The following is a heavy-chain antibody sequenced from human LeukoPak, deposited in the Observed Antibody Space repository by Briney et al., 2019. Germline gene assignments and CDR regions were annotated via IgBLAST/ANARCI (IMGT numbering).Heavy chain of an antibody. CDR2: ITPIFGTA. J-gene: IGHJ5*02. D-gene: IGHD2-2*01. V-gene: IGHV1-69*05. Sequence: SVKVSCKASGYTFTGYYMHWVRQAPGQGLEWMGGITPIFGTANYAQKFQGRVTITTDESTSTAYMELSSLRSEDTAGYYCAREWAYCSSTTCDLNWFDPWGQGTLVTVSS. CDR1: GYTFTGYY. CDR3: AREWAYCSSTTCDLNWFDP.